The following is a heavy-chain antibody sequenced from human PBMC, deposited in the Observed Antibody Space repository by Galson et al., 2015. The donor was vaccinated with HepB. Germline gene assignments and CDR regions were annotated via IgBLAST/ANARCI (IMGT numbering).Heavy chain of an antibody. V-gene: IGHV1-46*03. CDR2: INPSGGST. D-gene: IGHD4-17*01. Sequence: SVKVSCKASGCTFTSYYMHWVRQAPGQGLEWMGIINPSGGSTSYAQKFQGRVTMTRDTSTSTVYMELSSLRSEDTAVYYCALRTTVTINVMDYWGQGTLVTVSS. J-gene: IGHJ4*02. CDR1: GCTFTSYY. CDR3: ALRTTVTINVMDY.